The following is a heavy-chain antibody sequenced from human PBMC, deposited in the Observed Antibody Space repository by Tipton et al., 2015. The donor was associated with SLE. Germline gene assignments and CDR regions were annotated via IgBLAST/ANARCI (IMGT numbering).Heavy chain of an antibody. CDR3: ATDGDY. CDR2: FHYSGST. V-gene: IGHV4-39*07. Sequence: LRLSCTVSGGSISSSTYYWGWIRQPPGKGLEWIGSFHYSGSTYYNPSLNSRFTISVDTSKNQFSLRLNSVTAADTAVYYCATDGDYWGQGTLVTVSS. CDR1: GGSISSSTYY. D-gene: IGHD5-24*01. J-gene: IGHJ4*02.